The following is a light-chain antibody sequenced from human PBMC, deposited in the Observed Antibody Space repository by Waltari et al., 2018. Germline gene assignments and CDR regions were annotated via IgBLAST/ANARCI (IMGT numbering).Light chain of an antibody. CDR3: QQSYSPPYT. Sequence: DFQMTQSPSSLSASVGDTVTITCRASQDISDDYLAWYQQKPGKSPELLIYLASTLQFGVPSRFRGSGSGKDFTLTITSLQPEDVATYYCQQSYSPPYTFGQGTKLGIK. CDR1: QDISDDY. CDR2: LAS. V-gene: IGKV1-27*01. J-gene: IGKJ2*01.